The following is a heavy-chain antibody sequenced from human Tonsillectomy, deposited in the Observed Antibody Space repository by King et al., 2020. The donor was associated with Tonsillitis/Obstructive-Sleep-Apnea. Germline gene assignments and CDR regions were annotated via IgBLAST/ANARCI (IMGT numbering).Heavy chain of an antibody. CDR2: ISWNSGYM. J-gene: IGHJ4*02. Sequence: VQLVESGGGLVQPGRSLRLSCAASGFTFDDYAMHWVRQAPGKGLEWVSGISWNSGYMAYADSVKGRFTISRDNARNSLYLQMNNLRAEDTAFYYCAKVFPTFCSTTSCPFDYWGQGTPVTVSS. CDR1: GFTFDDYA. CDR3: AKVFPTFCSTTSCPFDY. D-gene: IGHD2-2*01. V-gene: IGHV3-9*01.